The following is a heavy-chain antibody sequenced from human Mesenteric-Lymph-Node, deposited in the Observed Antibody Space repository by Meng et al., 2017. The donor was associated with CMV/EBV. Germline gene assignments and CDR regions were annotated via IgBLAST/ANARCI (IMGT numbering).Heavy chain of an antibody. CDR1: GFTISNYW. D-gene: IGHD6-13*01. Sequence: GESLKISCAASGFTISNYWMNWVRQAPGKGLEWVANIKQDGSETYYVDSVKGRFTISRDNSKNSLDLQMNSLRDEDTAVYYCGRGGQSSSRSSLPNWGQGTLVTVSS. CDR2: IKQDGSET. CDR3: GRGGQSSSRSSLPN. V-gene: IGHV3-7*01. J-gene: IGHJ4*02.